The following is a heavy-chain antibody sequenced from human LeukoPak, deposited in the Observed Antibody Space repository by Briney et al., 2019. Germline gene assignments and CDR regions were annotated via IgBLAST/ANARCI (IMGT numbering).Heavy chain of an antibody. CDR2: INHSGST. V-gene: IGHV4-34*01. CDR1: GGSFSGYY. CDR3: ARDQYFTIFGVVQPNYFDY. D-gene: IGHD3-3*01. J-gene: IGHJ4*02. Sequence: KSSETLSLTCAVYGGSFSGYYWSWIRQPPGKGLEWIGEINHSGSTNYNPSLKSRVTISVDTSKNQFYLKLSSVTAADTAVYYCARDQYFTIFGVVQPNYFDYWGQGTLVTVSS.